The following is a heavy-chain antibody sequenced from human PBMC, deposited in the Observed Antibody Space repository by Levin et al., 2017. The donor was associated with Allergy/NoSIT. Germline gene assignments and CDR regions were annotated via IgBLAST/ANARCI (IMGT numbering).Heavy chain of an antibody. J-gene: IGHJ4*02. CDR1: GGSISSYY. CDR3: ARGPYCSGGSCYSRWSLLG. V-gene: IGHV4-59*01. CDR2: IYYSGST. D-gene: IGHD2-15*01. Sequence: SQTLSLTCTVSGGSISSYYWSWIRQPPGKGLEWIGYIYYSGSTNYNPSLKSRVTISVDTSKNQFSLKLSSVTAADTAVYYCARGPYCSGGSCYSRWSLLGWGQGTLVTVSS.